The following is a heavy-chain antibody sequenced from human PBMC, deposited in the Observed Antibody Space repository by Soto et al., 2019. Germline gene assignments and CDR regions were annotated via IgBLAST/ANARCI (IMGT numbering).Heavy chain of an antibody. Sequence: ASVKVSCKASGYTFTSYGISWVRQAPGQGLEWMGWISAYNGNTNYAQKLQGRVTMTTDTSTSTAYMELRSLRSDDTAVYYCARVGDLVVALSWDQHWGQGTLVTVSS. D-gene: IGHD3-10*01. V-gene: IGHV1-18*01. CDR3: ARVGDLVVALSWDQH. J-gene: IGHJ1*01. CDR2: ISAYNGNT. CDR1: GYTFTSYG.